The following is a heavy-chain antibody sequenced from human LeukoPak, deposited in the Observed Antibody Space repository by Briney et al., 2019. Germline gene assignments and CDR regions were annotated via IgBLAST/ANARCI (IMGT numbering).Heavy chain of an antibody. V-gene: IGHV4-59*01. Sequence: SETLSLTCTVSGGSISNYYWSWIRQPPGKGLEWIGYIYYSGSTNYNPSLKSRVTISVDTSKNQFSLKLRSVTAADTAVYYCARGRVSSSTWYSTYYYYFYMDVWGKGTTVTVSS. CDR2: IYYSGST. J-gene: IGHJ6*03. CDR3: ARGRVSSSTWYSTYYYYFYMDV. D-gene: IGHD1-1*01. CDR1: GGSISNYY.